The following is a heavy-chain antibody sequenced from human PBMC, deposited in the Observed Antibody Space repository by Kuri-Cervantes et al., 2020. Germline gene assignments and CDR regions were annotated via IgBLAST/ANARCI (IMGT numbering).Heavy chain of an antibody. V-gene: IGHV4-34*01. D-gene: IGHD6-13*01. Sequence: SETLSLTCAVYGGSFNDFYWTWIRQPPGKGLEWIGEINHSGNTNYNPSLKSRVTISVDTSKNQFSLKLSSVTAADTAVYYCARSSSSWYYFDYWGQGTLVTVSS. CDR3: ARSSSSWYYFDY. CDR2: INHSGNT. J-gene: IGHJ4*02. CDR1: GGSFNDFY.